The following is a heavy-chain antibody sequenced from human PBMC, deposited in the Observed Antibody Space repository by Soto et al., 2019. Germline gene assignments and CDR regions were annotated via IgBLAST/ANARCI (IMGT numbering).Heavy chain of an antibody. CDR3: ARAQVRGYSGYDFYY. CDR1: GFTFSSYA. CDR2: ISSNGGST. V-gene: IGHV3-64*01. J-gene: IGHJ4*02. D-gene: IGHD5-12*01. Sequence: EVQLVESGGGLVQPGGSLRLSCAASGFTFSSYAMHWVRQAPGKGLEYVSAISSNGGSTYYANSVKGRFTISRDNSKNTLYLQMGRLRAEDMAVYYCARAQVRGYSGYDFYYWGQGTLVTVSS.